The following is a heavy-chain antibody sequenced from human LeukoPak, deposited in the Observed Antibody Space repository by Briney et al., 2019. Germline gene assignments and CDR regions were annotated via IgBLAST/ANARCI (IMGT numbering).Heavy chain of an antibody. D-gene: IGHD3-16*01. CDR1: GDSISSYY. V-gene: IGHV4-59*08. Sequence: PSETLSLTCTVSGDSISSYYWSWIRQPPGKGLEWIIYISYGGRTNYNPSLQSRVTISVDTSKTQFSLNLDSVTAADTAVYYCARALLGEFPNYFDYWGQGTLVTVSS. J-gene: IGHJ4*02. CDR3: ARALLGEFPNYFDY. CDR2: ISYGGRT.